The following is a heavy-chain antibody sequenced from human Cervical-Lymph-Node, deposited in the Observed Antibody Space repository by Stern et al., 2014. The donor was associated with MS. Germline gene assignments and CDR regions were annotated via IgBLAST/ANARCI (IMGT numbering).Heavy chain of an antibody. V-gene: IGHV1-46*01. CDR3: ARQRTTGHMDFDY. CDR1: GYTFTTYY. D-gene: IGHD1-1*01. Sequence: QVQLVESGAEVKKPGASVNISCVTSGYTFTTYYVHWVRQATGQGLEWMGIINTSDGDTSHTRKFHDRVTVNRDTSASTVYLKLSSLKSEDTAVYYCARQRTTGHMDFDYWGQGTLVTVSS. J-gene: IGHJ4*02. CDR2: INTSDGDT.